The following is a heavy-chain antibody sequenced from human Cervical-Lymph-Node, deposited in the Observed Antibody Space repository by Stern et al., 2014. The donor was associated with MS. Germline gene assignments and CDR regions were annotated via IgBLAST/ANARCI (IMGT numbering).Heavy chain of an antibody. Sequence: VQLVQSGAEVKKPGSSVKVSCKASGGTFNTYTITWVRQAPGQSLEWMGRIIPMFGLAKYAQKFQGRVTITADKSTSTAYMALSSLRSEDTAVYYCARVADIVVVPTDNGMDVWGQGTTVTVSS. J-gene: IGHJ6*02. CDR2: IIPMFGLA. D-gene: IGHD2-2*01. V-gene: IGHV1-69*04. CDR3: ARVADIVVVPTDNGMDV. CDR1: GGTFNTYT.